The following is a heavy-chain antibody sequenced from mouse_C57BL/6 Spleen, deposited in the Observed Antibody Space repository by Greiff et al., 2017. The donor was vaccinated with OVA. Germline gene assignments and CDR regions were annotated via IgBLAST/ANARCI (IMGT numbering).Heavy chain of an antibody. CDR3: ARDYGKETDFDV. CDR1: GFTFSDYG. Sequence: EVKLMESGGGLVKPGGSLKLSCAASGFTFSDYGMHWVRQAPEKGLEWVAYISSGSSTIYYADTVKGRFTISRDNAKNTLFLQMTSLRSEDTAMYYCARDYGKETDFDVWGTGTTVTVSS. D-gene: IGHD2-1*01. CDR2: ISSGSSTI. J-gene: IGHJ1*03. V-gene: IGHV5-17*01.